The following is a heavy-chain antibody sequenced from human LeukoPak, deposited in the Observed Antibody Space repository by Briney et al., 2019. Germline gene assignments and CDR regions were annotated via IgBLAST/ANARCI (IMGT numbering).Heavy chain of an antibody. Sequence: GASVKVSCKASGYTFTGYYIHWVRQAPGQGLEWMGRINPNSGATNYAQKFQGRVTMTRDTSISTAYMELSRLRSDDTAVYYCARLQGNCSSTSCFDYWGQGTLVTVSS. CDR1: GYTFTGYY. V-gene: IGHV1-2*06. CDR2: INPNSGAT. D-gene: IGHD2-2*01. J-gene: IGHJ4*02. CDR3: ARLQGNCSSTSCFDY.